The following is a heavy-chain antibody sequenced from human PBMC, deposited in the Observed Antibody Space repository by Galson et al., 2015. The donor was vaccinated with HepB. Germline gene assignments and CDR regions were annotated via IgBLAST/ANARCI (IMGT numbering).Heavy chain of an antibody. D-gene: IGHD2-2*01. Sequence: SVKVSCKASGYTFTGYYMHWARQAPGQGLEWMGRINPNSGGTNYAQKFQGRVTMTRDTSISTAYMELSRLRSDDTAVYYCARAVVPAANFDYWGQGTLVTVSS. V-gene: IGHV1-2*06. CDR1: GYTFTGYY. CDR2: INPNSGGT. CDR3: ARAVVPAANFDY. J-gene: IGHJ4*02.